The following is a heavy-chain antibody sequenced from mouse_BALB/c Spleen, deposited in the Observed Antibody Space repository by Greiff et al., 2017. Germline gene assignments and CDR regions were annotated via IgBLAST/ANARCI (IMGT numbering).Heavy chain of an antibody. CDR1: GYSFTSYW. J-gene: IGHJ3*01. CDR2: IYPGNSDT. V-gene: IGHV1-5*01. Sequence: VHVKQSGTVLARPGASVKMSCKASGYSFTSYWMHWVKQRPGQGLEWIGAIYPGNSDTSYNQKFKGKAKLTAVTSASTAYMELSSLTNEDSAVYYCTRGELRSLFAYWGQGTLVTVSA. D-gene: IGHD1-1*01. CDR3: TRGELRSLFAY.